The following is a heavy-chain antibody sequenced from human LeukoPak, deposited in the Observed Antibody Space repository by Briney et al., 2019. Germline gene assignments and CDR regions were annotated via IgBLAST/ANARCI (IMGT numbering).Heavy chain of an antibody. D-gene: IGHD2-2*01. Sequence: GGSLRLSCAASGFTFSSYAMSWVRQAPGKGLEWVSAISGSGGSTYYADPVKGRFTISRDNSKNTLYLQINSLRAEDTAVYYCAKIQNPLGYCSSTSCYRLSDYWGQGTLVTVSS. V-gene: IGHV3-23*01. CDR1: GFTFSSYA. CDR2: ISGSGGST. J-gene: IGHJ4*02. CDR3: AKIQNPLGYCSSTSCYRLSDY.